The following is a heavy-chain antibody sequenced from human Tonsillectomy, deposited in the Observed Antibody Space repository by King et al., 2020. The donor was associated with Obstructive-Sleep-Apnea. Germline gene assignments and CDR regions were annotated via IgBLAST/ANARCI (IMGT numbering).Heavy chain of an antibody. D-gene: IGHD2-21*02. V-gene: IGHV3-23*04. J-gene: IGHJ3*02. CDR3: ARMAYCGGDCYFRAFDI. Sequence: EVQLVESGGGLVQGSLRLSCAASGFSFSNFGMSWVRQAPGKGLEWVSTIIVNGGRTYYADSVKGRFTISRDTSKNTVYLQMNSLRAEDTAVYYCARMAYCGGDCYFRAFDIWGQGTMVTFSS. CDR2: IIVNGGRT. CDR1: GFSFSNFG.